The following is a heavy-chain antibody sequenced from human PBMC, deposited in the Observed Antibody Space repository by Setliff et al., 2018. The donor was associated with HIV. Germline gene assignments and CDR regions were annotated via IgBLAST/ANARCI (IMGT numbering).Heavy chain of an antibody. CDR2: INHSGRT. CDR1: GGSFSDNY. J-gene: IGHJ6*03. Sequence: SETLSLTCAVYGGSFSDNYWSWIRQSPGKGLEWIGEINHSGRTKYSPSLRSRVSISVDTSKTQFSLRLRSVTAADTAVYYCARVSCSSWYSIPRYYYYSMDVWGNGTTVTVSS. D-gene: IGHD6-13*01. V-gene: IGHV4-34*01. CDR3: ARVSCSSWYSIPRYYYYSMDV.